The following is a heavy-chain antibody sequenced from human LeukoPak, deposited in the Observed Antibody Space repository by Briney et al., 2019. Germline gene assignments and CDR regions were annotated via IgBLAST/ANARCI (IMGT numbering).Heavy chain of an antibody. J-gene: IGHJ3*02. CDR1: GDSVSSNSAA. V-gene: IGHV6-1*01. D-gene: IGHD3-10*01. CDR3: ARERVLWFGESQTDAFDI. CDR2: TYYRSKWYN. Sequence: SQTLSLTCAISGDSVSSNSAAWNWIRQSPSRGLEWLGRTYYRSKWYNDYAVSVKSQITINPDTSKNQFSLQLNSVTPEDTAVYYCARERVLWFGESQTDAFDIWGQGTMVTVSS.